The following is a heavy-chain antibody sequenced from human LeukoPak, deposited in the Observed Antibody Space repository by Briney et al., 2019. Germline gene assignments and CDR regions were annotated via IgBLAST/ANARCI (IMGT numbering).Heavy chain of an antibody. J-gene: IGHJ4*02. Sequence: ASVKVSCKASGYTFTGYYMHWVRQAPGQGLEWMGWITPKSGGTNYAQKFQGWVTMTRDTSISTAYMELSRLRSDDTAVYYCARARATLWFGELLTFDYWGQGALVTDSS. CDR2: ITPKSGGT. V-gene: IGHV1-2*04. CDR1: GYTFTGYY. CDR3: ARARATLWFGELLTFDY. D-gene: IGHD3-10*01.